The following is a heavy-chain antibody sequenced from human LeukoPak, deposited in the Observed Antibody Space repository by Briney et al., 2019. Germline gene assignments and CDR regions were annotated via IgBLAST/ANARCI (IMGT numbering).Heavy chain of an antibody. CDR2: IGGGVGDT. CDR3: AKASAADNYGTFDY. V-gene: IGHV3-23*01. D-gene: IGHD5-18*01. Sequence: KTGGSLRLSCAASGFTFSNYAMSWVRQTPGKGLEWVSTIGGGVGDTYYADSVKGRFTISRDNSKNTLFLQMNSLRVEDKAVYYCAKASAADNYGTFDYWGQGTLVTVSS. J-gene: IGHJ4*02. CDR1: GFTFSNYA.